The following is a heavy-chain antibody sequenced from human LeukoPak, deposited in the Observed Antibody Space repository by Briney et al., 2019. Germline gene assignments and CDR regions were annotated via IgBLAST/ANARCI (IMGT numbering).Heavy chain of an antibody. V-gene: IGHV4-59*01. Sequence: SSETLSLTCTVSGGSISSYYWSWIRQPPGKGLEWIGYFYYSGTTNYNPSLKSRVTISLDTSKNQFSLKLSSVTAADTAVYYCARGPSTYYYGSSYMDVWGKGTTVTISS. CDR3: ARGPSTYYYGSSYMDV. J-gene: IGHJ6*03. CDR2: FYYSGTT. D-gene: IGHD3-10*01. CDR1: GGSISSYY.